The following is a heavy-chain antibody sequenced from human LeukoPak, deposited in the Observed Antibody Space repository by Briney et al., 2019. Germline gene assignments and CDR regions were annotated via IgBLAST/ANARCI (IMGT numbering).Heavy chain of an antibody. CDR2: IGPTGSDR. V-gene: IGHV3-21*06. J-gene: IGHJ4*02. CDR3: ATETNGRHYDY. Sequence: GGSLRLSCTASGLTFSTSGFNWVRQAPGKGMEWVASIGPTGSDRYHADPIKGRFTISRDNANNYLYLQMNSLRAEDTAVYYCATETNGRHYDYWGQGTLLTVSS. D-gene: IGHD1-14*01. CDR1: GLTFSTSG.